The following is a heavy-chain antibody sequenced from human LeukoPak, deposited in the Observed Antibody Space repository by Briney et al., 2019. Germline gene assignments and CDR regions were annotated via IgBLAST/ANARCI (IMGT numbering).Heavy chain of an antibody. D-gene: IGHD3-16*02. Sequence: SETLSLTCTVSGGSISSYYWSWIRQPAGKGLEWIGRIYTSGSTNYNPSLKSRVTISVDTSKNQFSLKLSSVTAADTAVYYCARTPGGIMITFGGVIENQYDYWGQGTLVTVSS. CDR2: IYTSGST. CDR1: GGSISSYY. CDR3: ARTPGGIMITFGGVIENQYDY. J-gene: IGHJ4*02. V-gene: IGHV4-4*07.